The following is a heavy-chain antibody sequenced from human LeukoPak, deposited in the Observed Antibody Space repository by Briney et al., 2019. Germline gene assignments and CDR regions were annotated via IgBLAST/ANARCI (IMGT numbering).Heavy chain of an antibody. CDR1: GFTFSSYG. D-gene: IGHD2-21*02. J-gene: IGHJ4*02. V-gene: IGHV3-33*01. CDR2: IWYDGSNK. CDR3: ARDRVVTANFDY. Sequence: GRSLRLSCAASGFTFSSYGMHWVRQAPGKGLEWVAVIWYDGSNKYYADSVKGRFTISRDNSKNTLYLQMNSLRAEDTAVYYCARDRVVTANFDYWGQGTLVTVSS.